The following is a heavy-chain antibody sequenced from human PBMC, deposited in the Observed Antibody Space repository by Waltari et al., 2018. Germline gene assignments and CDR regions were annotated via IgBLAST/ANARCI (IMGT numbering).Heavy chain of an antibody. V-gene: IGHV3-74*03. Sequence: EVQLVESGGGLVQPGGSLRLSCAASGFTLSTSWMHWVRQFPGKGLVWVSRRESDGSTKFADFAKGRFTVSRDNAKNTISLHMNSLRVEDTAVYYCVRDRYTSAWYPMYYGLDVWGQGTTVIVSS. CDR1: GFTLSTSW. J-gene: IGHJ6*02. CDR3: VRDRYTSAWYPMYYGLDV. CDR2: RESDGST. D-gene: IGHD6-19*01.